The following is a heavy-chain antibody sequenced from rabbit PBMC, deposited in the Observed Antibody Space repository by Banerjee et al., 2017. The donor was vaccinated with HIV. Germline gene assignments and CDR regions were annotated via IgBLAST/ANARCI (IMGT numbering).Heavy chain of an antibody. CDR2: INTGSSGST. V-gene: IGHV1S40*01. D-gene: IGHD7-1*01. J-gene: IGHJ6*01. CDR3: ARDAGYAGYGYPYYYGMDL. CDR1: GFSFSYSYY. Sequence: QSLEESGGDLVKPGASLTLTCTASGFSFSYSYYMCWVRQAPGKGLEWIGCINTGSSGSTYYATWAKGRFTISKTSSTTVTLQMTSLTAADTATYFCARDAGYAGYGYPYYYGMDLRGQGTLVTVS.